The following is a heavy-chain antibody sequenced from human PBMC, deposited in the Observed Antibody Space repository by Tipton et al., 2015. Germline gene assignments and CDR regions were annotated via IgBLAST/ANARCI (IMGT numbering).Heavy chain of an antibody. V-gene: IGHV4-59*01. D-gene: IGHD3-9*01. CDR1: GGSIGTYY. J-gene: IGHJ3*02. Sequence: TLSLTCTVSGGSIGTYYWSWIRQPPGKGLEWIGYIYYSGSTNYNPSLKSRVTVSVDTSKNQFSLKLRSVTAADTAVYYCARDETFYDILTGQGNDAFDIWGQGTMVTVSS. CDR2: IYYSGST. CDR3: ARDETFYDILTGQGNDAFDI.